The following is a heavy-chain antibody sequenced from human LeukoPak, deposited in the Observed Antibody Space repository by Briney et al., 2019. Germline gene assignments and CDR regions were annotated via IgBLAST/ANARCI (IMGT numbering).Heavy chain of an antibody. CDR3: AKTPHYYDSSGYYKAYYFDY. D-gene: IGHD3-22*01. CDR2: ISSTGGST. J-gene: IGHJ4*02. CDR1: QFSFRSYA. Sequence: AGGSLRLSCAASQFSFRSYAMTWVRQAPGKGLEWVSSISSTGGSTYYADSVKGRFTISRDNSKNTLYLQMNSLRAEDTAVYYCAKTPHYYDSSGYYKAYYFDYWGQGTLVTVSS. V-gene: IGHV3-23*01.